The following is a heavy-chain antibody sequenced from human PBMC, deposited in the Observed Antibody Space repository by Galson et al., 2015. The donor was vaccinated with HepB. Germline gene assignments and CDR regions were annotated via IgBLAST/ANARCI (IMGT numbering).Heavy chain of an antibody. D-gene: IGHD6-19*01. CDR3: ASHYLPGLAVAGTGVSGDY. J-gene: IGHJ4*02. Sequence: SVKVSCKASGYTFTGYYMHWVRQAPGQGLEWMGRINPNSGGTNYAQKFQGRVTMTRDTSISTAYMELSRLRSDDTAVYYCASHYLPGLAVAGTGVSGDYWGQGTLVTVSS. CDR1: GYTFTGYY. V-gene: IGHV1-2*06. CDR2: INPNSGGT.